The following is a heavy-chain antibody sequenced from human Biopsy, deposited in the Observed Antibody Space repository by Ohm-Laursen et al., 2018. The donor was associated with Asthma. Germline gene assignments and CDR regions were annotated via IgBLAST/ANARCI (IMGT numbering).Heavy chain of an antibody. Sequence: GQTLSLTCAVSGFSFSNYGMHWVRQATGKGLDWVAVISFDGTNRNYTDSVKGRFTISRDNPRNTLHLEMNSLRAEDTAVYFCAKEVFPGWELRRGPDSWGQGTLVTVSS. CDR1: GFSFSNYG. CDR3: AKEVFPGWELRRGPDS. CDR2: ISFDGTNR. J-gene: IGHJ4*02. V-gene: IGHV3-30*18. D-gene: IGHD1-26*01.